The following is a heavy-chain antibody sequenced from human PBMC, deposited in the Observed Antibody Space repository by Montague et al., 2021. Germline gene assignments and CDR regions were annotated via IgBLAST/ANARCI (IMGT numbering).Heavy chain of an antibody. V-gene: IGHV3-74*01. CDR3: ARNVASAAHGAFDN. CDR2: ITHDGSST. CDR1: GFSFSSYG. D-gene: IGHD6-13*01. Sequence: SLRLSCSASGFSFSSYGMHWVRQAPGKGLLWVSGITHDGSSTTFADSVKGRFTTSRGNAKDTLYLQMNSLRAEDTAVYYCARNVASAAHGAFDNWGQGIVVTVSS. J-gene: IGHJ3*02.